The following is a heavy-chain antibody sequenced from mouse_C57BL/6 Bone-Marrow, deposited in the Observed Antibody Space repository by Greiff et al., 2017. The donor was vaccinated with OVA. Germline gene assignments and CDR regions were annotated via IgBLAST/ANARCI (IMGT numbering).Heavy chain of an antibody. Sequence: VQLQQSGPELVKPGASVKISCKASGYSFTDYNMTWVKQSHGKSLEWIGVINPNYGTTSYNQKFKGKATVTVDQSSSTAYMQLNSLTSEDSAVYYCAFYYGSSYRYFDVWGTGTTVTVSS. CDR2: INPNYGTT. V-gene: IGHV1-39*01. CDR1: GYSFTDYN. D-gene: IGHD1-1*01. J-gene: IGHJ1*03. CDR3: AFYYGSSYRYFDV.